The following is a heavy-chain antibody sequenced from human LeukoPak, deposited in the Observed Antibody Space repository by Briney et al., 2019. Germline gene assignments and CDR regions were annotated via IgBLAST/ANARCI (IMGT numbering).Heavy chain of an antibody. CDR3: ARAGPSSSWHQFDY. CDR2: IKSKTDGGTT. D-gene: IGHD6-13*01. CDR1: GFTFTNAW. V-gene: IGHV3-15*01. J-gene: IGHJ4*02. Sequence: GGSLRLSCEASGFTFTNAWMTWVRQAPGKGLEWVGRIKSKTDGGTTDYAAPVKGRFTISRDDLKNTLYLQMNRLRAEDTAVYYCARAGPSSSWHQFDYWGQGTLVTVSS.